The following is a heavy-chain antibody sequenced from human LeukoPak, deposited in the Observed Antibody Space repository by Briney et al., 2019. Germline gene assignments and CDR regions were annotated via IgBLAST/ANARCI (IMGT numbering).Heavy chain of an antibody. CDR3: ARRELLLASDY. CDR1: GGSFSGYY. CDR2: INHSGST. Sequence: TSETLSLTCAVYGGSFSGYYWSWIRQPPGKGLEWIGEINHSGSTNYNPSLKSRVTISVDTSKNQFSLKLSSVTAADTAVYYCARRELLLASDYWGQGTLVTVSS. V-gene: IGHV4-34*01. D-gene: IGHD1-26*01. J-gene: IGHJ4*02.